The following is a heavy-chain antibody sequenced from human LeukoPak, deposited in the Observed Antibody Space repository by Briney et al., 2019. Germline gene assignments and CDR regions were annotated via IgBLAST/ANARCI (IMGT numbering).Heavy chain of an antibody. CDR3: ARVGRVVPAPGYMDV. CDR1: GFTFSSYA. CDR2: ISYVGSNE. Sequence: GGSLRLSCAASGFTFSSYAMHWVRQAPGKGLEWVASISYVGSNERYADSVKGRFTISRDNSKNTLYLQMNSLRAADTAVYYCARVGRVVPAPGYMDVWGKGTTVTVSS. J-gene: IGHJ6*03. V-gene: IGHV3-30-3*01. D-gene: IGHD2-2*01.